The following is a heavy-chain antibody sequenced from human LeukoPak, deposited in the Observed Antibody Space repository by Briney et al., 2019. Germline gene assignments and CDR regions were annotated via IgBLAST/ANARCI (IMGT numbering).Heavy chain of an antibody. D-gene: IGHD5-18*01. V-gene: IGHV4-30-4*08. CDR1: GGSISSGDYY. CDR3: AMAALQLWLHPDY. Sequence: SESLSLTCTVSGGSISSGDYYSGWIRQPPGKGLERFGYIYYSGSTYYNPSLKSRVIISVDTSKNQFSLKLSSLTAADTAVYHSAMAALQLWLHPDYWGQGTLVTVSS. J-gene: IGHJ4*02. CDR2: IYYSGST.